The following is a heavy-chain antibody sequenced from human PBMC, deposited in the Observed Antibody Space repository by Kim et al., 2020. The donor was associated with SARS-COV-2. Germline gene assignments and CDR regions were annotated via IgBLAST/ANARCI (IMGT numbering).Heavy chain of an antibody. CDR1: GGSFSGYY. V-gene: IGHV4-34*01. D-gene: IGHD5-12*01. J-gene: IGHJ4*02. Sequence: SETLSLTCVVYGGSFSGYYWSWIRQPPGKGLEWIGEINHSGSTNYNPSLKSRVTISVDTSKNQFSLKLISVTAADTAVYYCARNQWLRWYYFDYWGQGTL. CDR2: INHSGST. CDR3: ARNQWLRWYYFDY.